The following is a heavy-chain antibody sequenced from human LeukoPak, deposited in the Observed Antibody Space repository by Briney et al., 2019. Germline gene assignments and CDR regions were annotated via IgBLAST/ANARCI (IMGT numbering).Heavy chain of an antibody. D-gene: IGHD6-19*01. CDR1: GGSISSSSYY. CDR3: ARAVTLIAVAGEYFDY. CDR2: IYYSGST. V-gene: IGHV4-39*07. Sequence: PSETLSLTCTVSGGSISSSSYYWGWIRQPPGKGLEWIGSIYYSGSTYYNPSLKSRVTISVDTSKNQFSLKLSSVTAADTAVYYCARAVTLIAVAGEYFDYWGQGTLVTVSS. J-gene: IGHJ4*02.